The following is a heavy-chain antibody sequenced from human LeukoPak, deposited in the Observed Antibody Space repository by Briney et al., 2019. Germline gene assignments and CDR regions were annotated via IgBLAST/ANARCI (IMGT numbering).Heavy chain of an antibody. CDR3: ARDIERFLEWTTRGYYYYMDV. CDR2: IIPIFGTA. Sequence: KVSCKASGGTFSSYAISWVRQAPGQGLEWMGGIIPIFGTANYAQKFQGRVTITADESTSTAYMELSSLRSEDTAVYYCARDIERFLEWTTRGYYYYMDVWGKGTTVTVSS. J-gene: IGHJ6*03. CDR1: GGTFSSYA. V-gene: IGHV1-69*01. D-gene: IGHD3-3*01.